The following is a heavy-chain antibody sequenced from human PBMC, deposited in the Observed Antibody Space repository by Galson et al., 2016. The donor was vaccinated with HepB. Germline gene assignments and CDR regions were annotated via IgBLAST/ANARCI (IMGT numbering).Heavy chain of an antibody. V-gene: IGHV2-70*01. Sequence: PALVKPTQTLTLTCTFSGFSLTTTGMSVSWIRQPPGKALEWLAYIDWDDDKYYNTSLRTRLTISKDTSKNQVVLSMTNMNPVDTGTYYCARIDSSGGYPSYFDFWGQGTLVTVSS. D-gene: IGHD1-26*01. CDR3: ARIDSSGGYPSYFDF. CDR2: IDWDDDK. CDR1: GFSLTTTGMS. J-gene: IGHJ4*02.